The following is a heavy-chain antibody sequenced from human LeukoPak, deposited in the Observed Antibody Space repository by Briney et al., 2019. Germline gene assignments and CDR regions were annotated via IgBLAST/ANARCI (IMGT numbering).Heavy chain of an antibody. V-gene: IGHV4-30-4*01. D-gene: IGHD6-6*01. CDR3: ARHPYSSSPWFDP. J-gene: IGHJ5*02. CDR1: GGSISSGDYY. CDR2: IYYSGST. Sequence: SETLSLTCTVSGGSISSGDYYWSWIRQPPGKGLEWIGYIYYSGSTYYNPSLKSRVTISVDTSKNQFSLKLSSVTAADTAVYYCARHPYSSSPWFDPWGQGTLVTVSS.